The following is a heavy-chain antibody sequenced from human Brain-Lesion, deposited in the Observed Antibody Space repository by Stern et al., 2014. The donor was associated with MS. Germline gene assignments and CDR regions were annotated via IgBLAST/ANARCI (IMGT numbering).Heavy chain of an antibody. V-gene: IGHV3-15*05. J-gene: IGHJ4*02. CDR1: GFTFSNVW. CDR3: TTIGYSASRSGFFDF. Sequence: EVQLVESGGGLVKPGGSLTLSCAGSGFTFSNVWMNWVRQAPGKGLEWVARITSRTDGGTSDYAAPVKGRFTISRDDSKNTLYLQIDNLRADDTAVYYCTTIGYSASRSGFFDFWGQGTLVTVSS. D-gene: IGHD5-18*01. CDR2: ITSRTDGGTS.